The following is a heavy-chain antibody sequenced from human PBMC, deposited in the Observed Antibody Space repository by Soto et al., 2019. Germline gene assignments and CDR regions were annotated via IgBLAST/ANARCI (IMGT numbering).Heavy chain of an antibody. Sequence: QVQLVESGGGVVQPGRSLRLACAASGFTFSSDTMHWVRQAPGKGLEWVTVISYDGRNIYYADSVKGRVTISRDNSKDTLYLQMNSLRAEKTAVYYCARVFRGWSTPIDYWCQGTLVTVSS. V-gene: IGHV3-30*04. J-gene: IGHJ4*02. D-gene: IGHD6-19*01. CDR1: GFTFSSDT. CDR3: ARVFRGWSTPIDY. CDR2: ISYDGRNI.